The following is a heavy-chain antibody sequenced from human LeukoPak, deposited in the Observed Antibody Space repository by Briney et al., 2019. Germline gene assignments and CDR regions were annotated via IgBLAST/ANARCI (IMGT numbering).Heavy chain of an antibody. CDR1: GYTFTSYG. V-gene: IGHV1-18*01. J-gene: IGHJ4*02. Sequence: ASVKVSCKASGYTFTSYGISWVRQAPGQGLEWMGWINAYNGNSNYAQKLQGRVTMTTDTSTSTAYMELRSLRSDDTAVYYCARDNYYGSGSFPDYWGQGTLVTVSS. CDR2: INAYNGNS. CDR3: ARDNYYGSGSFPDY. D-gene: IGHD3-10*01.